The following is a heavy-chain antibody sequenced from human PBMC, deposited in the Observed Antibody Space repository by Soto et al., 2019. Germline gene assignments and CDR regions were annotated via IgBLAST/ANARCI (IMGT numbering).Heavy chain of an antibody. D-gene: IGHD1-1*01. CDR2: FFWGDDK. J-gene: IGHJ3*01. CDR1: GFSLTTSGRG. V-gene: IGHV2-5*02. CDR3: AHKHATMYAFEV. Sequence: QITLKESGPTLVKPTQTLTLTCTFSGFSLTTSGRGVGWIRKPPGKALEWLALFFWGDDKRYSPSLKTRLTISKGTTNNQVVLTMTNIGPEDAATSDWAHKHATMYAFEVWGQGTVVTVSS.